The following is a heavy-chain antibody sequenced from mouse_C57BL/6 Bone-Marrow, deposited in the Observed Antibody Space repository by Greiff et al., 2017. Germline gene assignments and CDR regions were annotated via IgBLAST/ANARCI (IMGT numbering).Heavy chain of an antibody. CDR1: GFTFSSYA. J-gene: IGHJ2*01. Sequence: EVMLVESGEGLVKPGGSLKLSCAASGFTFSSYAMSWVRQTPEKRLEWVAYISSGGDYIYYADTVKGRFTISRDNARNTLYLQMSSLKSEDTAMYYCTRDRDDGYYFDYWGQGTTLTVSS. CDR2: ISSGGDYI. V-gene: IGHV5-9-1*02. D-gene: IGHD2-3*01. CDR3: TRDRDDGYYFDY.